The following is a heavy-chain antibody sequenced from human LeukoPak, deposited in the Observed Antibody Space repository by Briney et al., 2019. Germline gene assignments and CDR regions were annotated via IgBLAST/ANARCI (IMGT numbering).Heavy chain of an antibody. CDR1: GGSIRNYY. Sequence: SETLSLTCTVSGGSIRNYYWSWIRQTPGKGLEWIGYIYYSGSTNSNPSLKSRVTISVDTSKNQFSLKLSSVTAADTAVYSCARSPDDYGDVDYWGQGTLVTVSS. V-gene: IGHV4-59*01. CDR3: ARSPDDYGDVDY. J-gene: IGHJ4*02. D-gene: IGHD4-17*01. CDR2: IYYSGST.